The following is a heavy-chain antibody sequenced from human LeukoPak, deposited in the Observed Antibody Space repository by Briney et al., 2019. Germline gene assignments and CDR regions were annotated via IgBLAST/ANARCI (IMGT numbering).Heavy chain of an antibody. Sequence: PSETLSLTCTVSDGSISSSNYYWGWIRQPPGMGLEWIGSIYYSGSAYYHPSLKSRGTISIDTSKNQFSLKMSSVTAADTAVYYCARRGITTRAAFDIWGQGTMVIVSS. V-gene: IGHV4-39*01. CDR1: DGSISSSNYY. CDR3: ARRGITTRAAFDI. D-gene: IGHD1-14*01. J-gene: IGHJ3*02. CDR2: IYYSGSA.